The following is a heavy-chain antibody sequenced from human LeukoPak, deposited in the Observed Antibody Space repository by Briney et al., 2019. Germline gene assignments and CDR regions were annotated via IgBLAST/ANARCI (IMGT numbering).Heavy chain of an antibody. CDR3: ARGRAGYVKRRRENAFDI. Sequence: PSETLSLTCAVYGGSFSGYYWSWIRQPPGKGQEWMGEINHSGSTNYNPSLKSRVTISVDTSKNQFSLKLSSVTAADTAVYYCARGRAGYVKRRRENAFDIWGQGTMVTVSS. J-gene: IGHJ3*02. CDR2: INHSGST. D-gene: IGHD3-16*01. CDR1: GGSFSGYY. V-gene: IGHV4-34*01.